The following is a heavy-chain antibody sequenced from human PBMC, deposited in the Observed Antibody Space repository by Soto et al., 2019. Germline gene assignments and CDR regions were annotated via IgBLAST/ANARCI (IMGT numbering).Heavy chain of an antibody. J-gene: IGHJ4*02. CDR3: AHMRAAKFDY. CDR1: GVSLSTGGVG. Sequence: QITLKESGPTLVKPTQTLTLTCNVSGVSLSTGGVGVGWIRQPPGKALEWLALIYWDDDQRSSPSLKSRLTITKDPSKNQVVLTMTNMAPEDTGTYYCAHMRAAKFDYWGQGNLVTVSS. V-gene: IGHV2-5*02. D-gene: IGHD2-15*01. CDR2: IYWDDDQ.